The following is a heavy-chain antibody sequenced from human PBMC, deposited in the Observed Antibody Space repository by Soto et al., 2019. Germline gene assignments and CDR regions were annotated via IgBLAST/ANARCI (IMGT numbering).Heavy chain of an antibody. Sequence: ASVKVSCKASGYTFTSYGISWVRQAPGQGLEWMGWISAYNGNTNYAQKLQGRVTMTTDTSTSTAYMELRSLRSDDTAVYYCAGGCFGEFVYYFDYWGQGTLVTVSS. CDR1: GYTFTSYG. J-gene: IGHJ4*02. CDR3: AGGCFGEFVYYFDY. V-gene: IGHV1-18*01. CDR2: ISAYNGNT. D-gene: IGHD3-10*01.